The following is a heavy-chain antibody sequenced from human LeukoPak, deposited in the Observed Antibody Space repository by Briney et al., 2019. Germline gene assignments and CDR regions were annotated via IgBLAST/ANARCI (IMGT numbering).Heavy chain of an antibody. D-gene: IGHD6-13*01. J-gene: IGHJ5*02. CDR3: ATSDLSSSWYESWFDP. CDR2: IYPSGSI. Sequence: SETLSLTCTVSGGSISSGSYYWNWIRQPAGKGLEWIGRIYPSGSINYNPSLKSRVTISVDTSKNQFSLKLSSVTAADTAVYYCATSDLSSSWYESWFDPWGQGTLVTVSS. V-gene: IGHV4-61*02. CDR1: GGSISSGSYY.